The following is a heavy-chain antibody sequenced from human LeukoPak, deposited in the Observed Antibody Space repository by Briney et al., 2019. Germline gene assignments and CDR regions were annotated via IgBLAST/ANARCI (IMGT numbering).Heavy chain of an antibody. CDR2: IKQDGSEI. D-gene: IGHD1-26*01. CDR1: GFTFSTYW. Sequence: PGGSLRLSCAASGFTFSTYWMSWVRQAPGEGLEWVANIKQDGSEIYYVDSVKGRFTISRDNAKNSLYLQMNSLRAEDTAVYYCASEGGSTYAFDIWGQGTMVTVSS. CDR3: ASEGGSTYAFDI. V-gene: IGHV3-7*01. J-gene: IGHJ3*02.